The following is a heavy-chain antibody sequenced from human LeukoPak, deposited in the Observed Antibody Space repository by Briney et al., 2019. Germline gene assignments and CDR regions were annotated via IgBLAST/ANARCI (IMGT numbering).Heavy chain of an antibody. D-gene: IGHD2-2*01. CDR3: ARDRDVLRRLVPAARGSYYYYYGMDV. J-gene: IGHJ6*02. Sequence: PSETLSLTCTVSGGSISSYYWSWIRQPPGKGLEWIGYIYYSGSTNYNPSLKSRVTISVDTSKNQFSLKLSSVTAADTAVYYCARDRDVLRRLVPAARGSYYYYYGMDVWGQGTTVTVSS. CDR2: IYYSGST. V-gene: IGHV4-59*01. CDR1: GGSISSYY.